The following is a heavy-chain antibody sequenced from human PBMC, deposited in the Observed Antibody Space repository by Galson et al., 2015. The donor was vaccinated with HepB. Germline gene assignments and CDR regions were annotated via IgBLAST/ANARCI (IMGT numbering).Heavy chain of an antibody. D-gene: IGHD3-22*01. Sequence: SLRLSCAASGFTFSSYAMHWVRQAPGKGLEWVAVISYDGSNKYYADSVKGRFTISRDNSKNTLYLQMNSLRAEDTAVYYCARAPSITMIVVVTESQYYGMDVWGQGTTVTVSS. CDR3: ARAPSITMIVVVTESQYYGMDV. CDR1: GFTFSSYA. J-gene: IGHJ6*02. V-gene: IGHV3-30-3*01. CDR2: ISYDGSNK.